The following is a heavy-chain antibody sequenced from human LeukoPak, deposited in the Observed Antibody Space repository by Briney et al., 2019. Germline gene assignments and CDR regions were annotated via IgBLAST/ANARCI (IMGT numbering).Heavy chain of an antibody. CDR2: TIPSFGKT. CDR3: AREKSSGSAFYFDY. CDR1: GGSFSTYG. V-gene: IGHV1-69*13. J-gene: IGHJ4*02. Sequence: ASVKVSCKASGGSFSTYGFNWVRQAPGQGLEWMGGTIPSFGKTNYAQKFQGRVTITADESTSTAYMELSSLRSDDTAVYYCAREKSSGSAFYFDYWGQGTLVTVSS. D-gene: IGHD3-22*01.